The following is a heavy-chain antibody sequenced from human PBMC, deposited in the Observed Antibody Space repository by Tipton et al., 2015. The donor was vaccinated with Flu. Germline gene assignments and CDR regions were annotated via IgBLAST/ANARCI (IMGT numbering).Heavy chain of an antibody. D-gene: IGHD2-2*01. J-gene: IGHJ4*02. CDR1: GGSISSYY. V-gene: IGHV4-59*01. CDR3: ARGDCSSTSCIAY. Sequence: LRLSCTVSGGSISSYYWSWIRQPPGKGLEWIGYIYYSGSTNYNPSLKSRVTISVDTSKNQFSLKLSSVTAADTDVYYCARGDCSSTSCIAYWGQGSQV. CDR2: IYYSGST.